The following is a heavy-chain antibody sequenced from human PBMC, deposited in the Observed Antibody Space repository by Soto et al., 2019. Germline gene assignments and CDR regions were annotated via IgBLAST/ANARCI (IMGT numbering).Heavy chain of an antibody. CDR2: INPSGGST. CDR3: AIIHLGELSRLDY. CDR1: GYTFTSYY. V-gene: IGHV1-46*03. Sequence: ASVKVSCKTSGYTFTSYYMHWVRQAPGQGLEWMGIINPSGGSTSYAQKFQGRVTMTRDTSTSTVYMELSSLRSEDTAVYYCAIIHLGELSRLDYWGQGTLVTVSS. D-gene: IGHD3-16*02. J-gene: IGHJ4*02.